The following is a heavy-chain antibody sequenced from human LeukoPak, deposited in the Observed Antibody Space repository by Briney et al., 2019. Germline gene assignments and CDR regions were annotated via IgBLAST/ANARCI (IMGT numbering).Heavy chain of an antibody. V-gene: IGHV4-34*01. D-gene: IGHD2-15*01. Sequence: PSETLSLTCAVYGGSFSGYYWSWIRLPPCQGLELIGEINHSGSTNYNPSLKSRVTISVDTSKNQFSLKLSSVTAADTAVYCCARGSRGSGGSCYRNWGQGTLVTVSS. J-gene: IGHJ4*02. CDR2: INHSGST. CDR1: GGSFSGYY. CDR3: ARGSRGSGGSCYRN.